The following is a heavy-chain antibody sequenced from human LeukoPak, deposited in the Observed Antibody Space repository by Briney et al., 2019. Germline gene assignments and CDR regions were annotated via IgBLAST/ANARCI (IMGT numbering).Heavy chain of an antibody. D-gene: IGHD6-19*01. V-gene: IGHV3-30*18. CDR1: GFTFSSYG. J-gene: IGHJ4*02. CDR2: ISYDGSNK. CDR3: AKDERLGYFDY. Sequence: GRSLRLSCAASGFTFSSYGMHWVRQAPGKGLEGVAVISYDGSNKYYADSVKGRFTISRDNSKNTLYLQMNSLRAEDTAVYYCAKDERLGYFDYWGQGTLVTVSS.